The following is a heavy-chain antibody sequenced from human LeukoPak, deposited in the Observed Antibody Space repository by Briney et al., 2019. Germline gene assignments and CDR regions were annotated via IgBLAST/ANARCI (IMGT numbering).Heavy chain of an antibody. V-gene: IGHV4-59*08. CDR3: ARRPTGSYWLDY. D-gene: IGHD1-26*01. Sequence: SETLSLTCTVPGGSISGFYWSWIRQSPGKGLEWIGYIYYSGSTDYNPSLKSRVAMSVDTSKNHLSLKLSSVTAADTAVYYCARRPTGSYWLDYWGQGTLVTVSS. CDR1: GGSISGFY. J-gene: IGHJ4*02. CDR2: IYYSGST.